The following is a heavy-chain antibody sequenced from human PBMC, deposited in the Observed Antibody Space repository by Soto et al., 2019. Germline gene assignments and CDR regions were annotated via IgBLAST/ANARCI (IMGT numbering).Heavy chain of an antibody. J-gene: IGHJ4*02. D-gene: IGHD2-15*01. V-gene: IGHV3-72*01. CDR3: ARDSHAALDF. CDR2: TKNEAESYTT. Sequence: EVHLVESGGGLVQPGGSLRLSCVASGFTFSDHYMDWVSQAPGKGLEWIGRTKNEAESYTTDFAASVKGRFTVSRDDSKNSLWLQMNSLKTEDTAVYYCARDSHAALDFWGQGTLVTVSS. CDR1: GFTFSDHY.